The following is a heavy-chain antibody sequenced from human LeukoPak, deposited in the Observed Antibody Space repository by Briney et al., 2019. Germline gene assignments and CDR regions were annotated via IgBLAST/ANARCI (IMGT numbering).Heavy chain of an antibody. J-gene: IGHJ3*02. V-gene: IGHV3-7*01. CDR3: ARFGYRGAIDI. Sequence: GGSLRLSRAASGFTFRSYWMSWVRQAPGKGLEWVANINDDGSERVYVDSVKGRFTISRDNAKNSLSLQMNSLRVEDTAIFYCARFGYRGAIDIWGQGTMVTVS. CDR1: GFTFRSYW. CDR2: INDDGSER. D-gene: IGHD6-25*01.